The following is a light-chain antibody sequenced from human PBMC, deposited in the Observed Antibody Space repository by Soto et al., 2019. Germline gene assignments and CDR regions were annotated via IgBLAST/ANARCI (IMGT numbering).Light chain of an antibody. CDR1: SSDVGGYNY. CDR2: EVN. J-gene: IGLJ1*01. Sequence: QSALTQPPAASGSPGQSVAISCTGTSSDVGGYNYVSWYQRHPGKAPKLMIYEVNKRPSGVPDRFSGSKSGNPASLTVSGLQAEDESDYYCSSYAGSSHVFGTGTKVTVL. V-gene: IGLV2-8*01. CDR3: SSYAGSSHV.